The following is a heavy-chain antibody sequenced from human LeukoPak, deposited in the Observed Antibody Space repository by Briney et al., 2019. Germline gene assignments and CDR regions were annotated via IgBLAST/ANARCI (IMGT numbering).Heavy chain of an antibody. CDR1: GFTFADYA. D-gene: IGHD3-9*01. CDR2: IIGIRGST. CDR3: AKYHHDYDMLSASYGGFDY. Sequence: PGGSLRLSCAASGFTFADYAMHCARQAAGECMGWVSGIIGIRGSTGYAASVKGRFTLSRDNAKNSLYLQMNRLRAEDTAVYYCAKYHHDYDMLSASYGGFDYWGQGTLVTVSS. V-gene: IGHV3-9*01. J-gene: IGHJ4*02.